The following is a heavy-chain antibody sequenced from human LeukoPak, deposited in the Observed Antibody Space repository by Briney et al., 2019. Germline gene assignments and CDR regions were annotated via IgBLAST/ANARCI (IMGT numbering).Heavy chain of an antibody. D-gene: IGHD3-10*01. J-gene: IGHJ4*02. Sequence: SETLSLTCAVYGGSFSGYYWSWIRQPPGKGLEWIGEINHSGSTNYNPSLKSRVTISVDTSKNQFSLKLSSVTAADTAVYYCAREKSITMVRGVQSKYYFDYWGQGTLVTVSS. V-gene: IGHV4-34*01. CDR3: AREKSITMVRGVQSKYYFDY. CDR1: GGSFSGYY. CDR2: INHSGST.